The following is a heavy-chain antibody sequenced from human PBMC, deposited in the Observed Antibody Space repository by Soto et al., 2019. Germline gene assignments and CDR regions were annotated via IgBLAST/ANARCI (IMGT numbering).Heavy chain of an antibody. V-gene: IGHV5-51*01. CDR1: GYSFTSYW. Sequence: PGDSLTIYCKGSGYSFTSYWIGWVRHMPGKGLEWMGIIYPGDSDTRYSPSFQGQVTISADKSISTAYLQWSSLKASDTAMYYCARHRGSYDFFRPSDYWGQGTLVTVSS. J-gene: IGHJ4*02. D-gene: IGHD3-3*01. CDR3: ARHRGSYDFFRPSDY. CDR2: IYPGDSDT.